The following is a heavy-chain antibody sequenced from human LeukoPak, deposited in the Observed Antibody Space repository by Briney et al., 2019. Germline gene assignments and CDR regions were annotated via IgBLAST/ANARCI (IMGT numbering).Heavy chain of an antibody. J-gene: IGHJ3*02. D-gene: IGHD5-18*01. V-gene: IGHV4-31*03. CDR1: GGSISSGGYY. CDR3: ATPTAMVKGDAFDI. CDR2: IYYSGST. Sequence: PSETLSLTCTVSGGSISSGGYYWRWIRQHPGTGLEWIGYIYYSGSTYYNPSLKSRVTISVDTSKNQFSLKLSSVTAADTAVYYCATPTAMVKGDAFDIWGQGTMVTVSS.